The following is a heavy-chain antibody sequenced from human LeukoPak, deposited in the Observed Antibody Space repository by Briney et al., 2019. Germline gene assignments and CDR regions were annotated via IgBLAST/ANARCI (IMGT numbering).Heavy chain of an antibody. Sequence: GGSLRLSCAASGFTLSSYWLHWVRQAPGKGLAWVSRINSAGSVINYVDSVKGRFTVSRDNANNTVYLQMNSLRAEDTAVYYCARGYTSSYNWFDPWGQGTLATVSS. CDR3: ARGYTSSYNWFDP. V-gene: IGHV3-74*01. CDR2: INSAGSVI. CDR1: GFTLSSYW. D-gene: IGHD6-13*01. J-gene: IGHJ5*02.